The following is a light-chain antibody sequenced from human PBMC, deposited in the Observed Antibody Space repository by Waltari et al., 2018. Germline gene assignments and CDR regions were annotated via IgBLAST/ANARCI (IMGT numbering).Light chain of an antibody. Sequence: VLWSFNDDDYRAGYQQKPGQPPKLFIHWAPTRESGVPDRFSGSGSGTDFTVTISSLQAEDVAVYYCQQYYSTPPTFGQGTKLEIK. CDR1: VLWSFNDDDY. CDR2: WAP. V-gene: IGKV4-1*01. J-gene: IGKJ2*01. CDR3: QQYYSTPPT.